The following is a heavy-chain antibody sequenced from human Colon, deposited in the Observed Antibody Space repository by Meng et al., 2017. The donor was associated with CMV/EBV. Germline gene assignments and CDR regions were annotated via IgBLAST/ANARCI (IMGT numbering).Heavy chain of an antibody. J-gene: IGHJ5*02. CDR2: ISGSGGST. V-gene: IGHV3-23*01. CDR3: AKALIGTTRGNWFDP. Sequence: GESLKISCAASGFTFSSYAMSWVRQAPGKGLEWVSAISGSGGSTYYADSVKGRFTISRDNSKNTLYLQMNSMRAEDTAVYYCAKALIGTTRGNWFDPWGQGTLVTVSS. D-gene: IGHD1-7*01. CDR1: GFTFSSYA.